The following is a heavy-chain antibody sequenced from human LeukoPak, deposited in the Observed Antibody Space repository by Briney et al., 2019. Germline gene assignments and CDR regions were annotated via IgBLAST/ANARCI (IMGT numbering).Heavy chain of an antibody. CDR3: ATEGSGWYLEDAFDI. Sequence: ASVKVSCKVSGYTLTELSMHWVRQAPGEGLEWMGGFDPEDGETIYAQKFQGRVTMTEDTSTDTAYMELSSLRSEDTAVYYCATEGSGWYLEDAFDIWGQGTMVTVSS. CDR1: GYTLTELS. CDR2: FDPEDGET. J-gene: IGHJ3*02. V-gene: IGHV1-24*01. D-gene: IGHD6-19*01.